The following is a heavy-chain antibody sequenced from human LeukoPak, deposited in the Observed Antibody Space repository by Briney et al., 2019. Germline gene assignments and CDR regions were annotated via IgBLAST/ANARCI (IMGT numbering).Heavy chain of an antibody. CDR2: IKQDGSEE. CDR3: ARDKIEGPSNFDN. J-gene: IGHJ4*02. D-gene: IGHD2/OR15-2a*01. CDR1: GFTFSRYW. Sequence: GGSLRLSCAASGFTFSRYWMTWVRQAPGERPEWVANIKQDGSEEYYVDSVKGRFTISRDNAKSLLYLQMNSLRAEDTAIYYCARDKIEGPSNFDNWGQGTLVIVSS. V-gene: IGHV3-7*03.